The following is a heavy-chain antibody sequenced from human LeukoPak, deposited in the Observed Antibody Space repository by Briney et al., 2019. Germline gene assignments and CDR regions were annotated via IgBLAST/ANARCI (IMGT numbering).Heavy chain of an antibody. CDR1: GVSFSSYY. CDR3: ARGGTMTTVPL. D-gene: IGHD4-17*01. V-gene: IGHV4-59*08. J-gene: IGHJ4*02. Sequence: SETLSLTCTVSGVSFSSYYWSWLRQPPGKGLEWVGYMYYSGSSGITNYNPSLTSRVTISVDTSKNQFSLKLSSVTAADTAVYYCARGGTMTTVPLWGQGTLVTVSS. CDR2: MYYSGSSGIT.